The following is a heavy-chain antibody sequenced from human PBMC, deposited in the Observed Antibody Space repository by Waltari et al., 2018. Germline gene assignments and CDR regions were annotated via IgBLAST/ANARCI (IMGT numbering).Heavy chain of an antibody. CDR3: ATYIGASVGTAAFDV. J-gene: IGHJ3*01. Sequence: QLQLQESGPRLVRPSETLSLICRVSGVSITSNRHYWAWIRQSPGQGLEWLGTVSYSGTTLSSPSLKSRVSGSRDTSKNQVSLILGSVTAADMAVYYCATYIGASVGTAAFDVWGQGTMVTVSS. V-gene: IGHV4-39*01. D-gene: IGHD5-12*01. CDR1: GVSITSNRHY. CDR2: VSYSGTT.